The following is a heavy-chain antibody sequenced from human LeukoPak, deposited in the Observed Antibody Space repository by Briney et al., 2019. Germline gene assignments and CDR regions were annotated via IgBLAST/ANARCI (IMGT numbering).Heavy chain of an antibody. Sequence: ASVKVSCKASGYTFTGYYMHWVRQAPGQGLEWMGWINPNSGGTNYAQRFQGRVTMTRDTPISTAYMELSRLRSDDTAVYYCARDYYYGSGSYFSPRTPFDPWGQGTLVTVSS. J-gene: IGHJ5*02. V-gene: IGHV1-2*02. CDR1: GYTFTGYY. CDR3: ARDYYYGSGSYFSPRTPFDP. D-gene: IGHD3-10*01. CDR2: INPNSGGT.